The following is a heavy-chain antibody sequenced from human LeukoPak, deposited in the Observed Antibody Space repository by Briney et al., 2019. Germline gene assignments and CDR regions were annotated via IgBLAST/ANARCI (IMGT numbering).Heavy chain of an antibody. J-gene: IGHJ4*02. Sequence: GASVKVSCKASGYTFTSYGISWVRQAPGQGLEWMGWISAYNGNTNYAQKFQGRVTMTTDTSTNTAHMELRSLRSDDTAVYYCARDLPLYSSGYYIYWGQGTLVTVSS. CDR1: GYTFTSYG. CDR2: ISAYNGNT. CDR3: ARDLPLYSSGYYIY. D-gene: IGHD6-19*01. V-gene: IGHV1-18*01.